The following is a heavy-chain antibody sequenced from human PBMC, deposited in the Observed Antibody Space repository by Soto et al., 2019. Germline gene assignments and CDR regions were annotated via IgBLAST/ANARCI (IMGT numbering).Heavy chain of an antibody. J-gene: IGHJ5*02. D-gene: IGHD3-22*01. CDR2: IYYSGST. V-gene: IGHV4-30-4*01. CDR1: GGSISSGDYY. Sequence: PSETLSLTCTVSGGSISSGDYYWSWIRQPPGKGLEWIGYIYYSGSTYYNPSLKSRVTISVDTSKNQFSLKLSSVTAADTAVYYCAREGYYYDSSGYPPRWWFDPWGQGTLVTVSS. CDR3: AREGYYYDSSGYPPRWWFDP.